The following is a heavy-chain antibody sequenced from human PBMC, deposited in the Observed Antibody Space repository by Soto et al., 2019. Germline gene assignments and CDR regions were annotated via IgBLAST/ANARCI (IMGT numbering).Heavy chain of an antibody. CDR3: ARDSHYYDSRAGGFDP. J-gene: IGHJ5*02. D-gene: IGHD3-22*01. Sequence: QVQLVQSGAEVKKPGASVKVSCKASGYTFTGYYMHWGRQAPGQGLEWMGWINPNSGGTNYAQKFQGRVTMTRDTSISTAYMELSRLRSDDTAVYSCARDSHYYDSRAGGFDPWGQGTLVTVSS. CDR1: GYTFTGYY. V-gene: IGHV1-2*02. CDR2: INPNSGGT.